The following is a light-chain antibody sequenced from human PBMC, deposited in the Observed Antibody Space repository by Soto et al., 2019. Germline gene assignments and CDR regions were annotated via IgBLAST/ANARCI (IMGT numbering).Light chain of an antibody. V-gene: IGKV3-20*01. Sequence: EIVLTQSPGTLSLSPGARATLSCRASQSVSRNYLAWFQQKPGQAPRLLIHGASSRAAGTPDRFSGSGSGTDFTLTISRLEPEDFAVYYCHHYGDSPIYTFGPGTKVDIK. CDR3: HHYGDSPIYT. CDR2: GAS. CDR1: QSVSRNY. J-gene: IGKJ3*01.